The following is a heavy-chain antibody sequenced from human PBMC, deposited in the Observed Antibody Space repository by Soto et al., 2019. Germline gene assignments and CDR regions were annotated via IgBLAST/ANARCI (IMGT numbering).Heavy chain of an antibody. Sequence: QVQLVQSGAEVKKPGASVKVSCKASGYTFTSYGISWVRQAPGQGLEWVGWISGYDGNTDYAHKFRGRVTMTTDTATNTAYVDQRSLRSDDTAVYAGARNNYQWPNWFDPWGQGTPVTVSS. J-gene: IGHJ5*02. CDR1: GYTFTSYG. V-gene: IGHV1-18*01. CDR2: ISGYDGNT. CDR3: ARNNYQWPNWFDP. D-gene: IGHD2-8*01.